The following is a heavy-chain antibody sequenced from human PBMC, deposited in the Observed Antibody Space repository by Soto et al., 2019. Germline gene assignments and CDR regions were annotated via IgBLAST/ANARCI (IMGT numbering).Heavy chain of an antibody. D-gene: IGHD2-8*01. CDR1: GFTFGDYA. CDR3: ARDLKLYDHDYYYGIDI. Sequence: GGSLRLSCAASGFTFGDYAMHWVRQAPGKGLDWVAVMSLDGSNQYYADSVKGRFTISIDNSKNTLYLQMNSLTAEDTAVYFCARDLKLYDHDYYYGIDIWAQGTTVTVSS. V-gene: IGHV3-30-3*01. J-gene: IGHJ6*02. CDR2: MSLDGSNQ.